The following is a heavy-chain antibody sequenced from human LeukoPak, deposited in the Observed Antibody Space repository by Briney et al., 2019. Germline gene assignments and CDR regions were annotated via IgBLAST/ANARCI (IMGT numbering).Heavy chain of an antibody. D-gene: IGHD2-2*01. Sequence: ASVKVSCKASGYTFTSYDIDWVRQATGQGLEWMGGMNPNSGNTGYAQKFQGRVTMTRNTPISTAYMELSSLRSEDTAVYYCARGTSRYQLLQEYFQHWGQGTLVTVSS. J-gene: IGHJ1*01. V-gene: IGHV1-8*01. CDR3: ARGTSRYQLLQEYFQH. CDR2: MNPNSGNT. CDR1: GYTFTSYD.